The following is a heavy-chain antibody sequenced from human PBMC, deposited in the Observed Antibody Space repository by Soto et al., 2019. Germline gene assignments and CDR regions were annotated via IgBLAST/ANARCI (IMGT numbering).Heavy chain of an antibody. V-gene: IGHV4-31*03. CDR1: GGSISSGGYY. D-gene: IGHD5-18*01. J-gene: IGHJ4*02. Sequence: QVQLQESGPGLVKPSQTLSLTCTVSGGSISSGGYYWSWIRQHPGKGLEWIGYIYYSGSTYYNPSLKSRVTISVDTSKNQFPLKLSSVTAADTAVYYCAGRGYSFGDFDYWGQGTLVTVSS. CDR3: AGRGYSFGDFDY. CDR2: IYYSGST.